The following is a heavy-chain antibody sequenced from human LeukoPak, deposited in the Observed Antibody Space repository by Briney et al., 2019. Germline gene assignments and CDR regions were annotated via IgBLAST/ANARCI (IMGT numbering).Heavy chain of an antibody. D-gene: IGHD2-21*02. J-gene: IGHJ6*02. CDR2: INPNSGGT. CDR1: GYTFTGYY. CDR3: SAGATTYCGEDCYPSFFFYHGIDV. Sequence: ASVKVSCKASGYTFTGYYMHWVRQAPGQGLEWMGRINPNSGGTNYARKFQGRVTMTRDTSISTAYMELSRLRSDDTAVYYCSAGATTYCGEDCYPSFFFYHGIDVWGQGTTVTVSS. V-gene: IGHV1-2*06.